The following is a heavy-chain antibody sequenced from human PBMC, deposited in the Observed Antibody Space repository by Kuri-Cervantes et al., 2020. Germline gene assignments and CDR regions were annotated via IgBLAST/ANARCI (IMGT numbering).Heavy chain of an antibody. V-gene: IGHV3-30*18. CDR2: ISYDGSNK. CDR1: GFTFSSYG. CDR3: AKDTIFGVVPYFDY. D-gene: IGHD3-3*01. J-gene: IGHJ4*02. Sequence: GESLKISCAASGFTFSSYGMHWVRQAPGKGLEWVAVISYDGSNKYYADSVKGRFTISRDNSKNTPYLQMNSLRAEDTAVYYCAKDTIFGVVPYFDYWGQGTLVTVSS.